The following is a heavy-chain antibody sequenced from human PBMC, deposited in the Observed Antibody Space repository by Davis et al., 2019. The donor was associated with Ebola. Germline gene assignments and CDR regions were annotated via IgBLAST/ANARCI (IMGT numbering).Heavy chain of an antibody. CDR3: ARQVVEFGYGMDV. CDR2: IYYSGST. V-gene: IGHV4-39*01. Sequence: GSLRLSCTVSGGSISSSNYFWGWIRQPPGKGLEWIGSIYYSGSTYYNPSLKSRVTISVDTSKNQFSLKLSSVTAADTAVYYCARQVVEFGYGMDVWGQGTTVTVSS. CDR1: GGSISSSNYF. D-gene: IGHD3-10*01. J-gene: IGHJ6*02.